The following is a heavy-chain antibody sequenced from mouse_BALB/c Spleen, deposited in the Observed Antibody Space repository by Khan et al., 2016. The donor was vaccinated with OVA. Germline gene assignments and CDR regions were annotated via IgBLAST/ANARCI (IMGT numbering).Heavy chain of an antibody. CDR3: ARSAYRFAFVY. D-gene: IGHD2-14*01. Sequence: EVQLQESGPSLVKPSQTLSLTCSVTGDSITSGYWNWIRKLPGNKLEYMGHIIYTGSTYYNPSLKSRISITRHTYENQYYLQLNSVTDEDTATYYCARSAYRFAFVYWGQGTLVTVSA. CDR2: IIYTGST. V-gene: IGHV3-8*02. CDR1: GDSITSGY. J-gene: IGHJ3*01.